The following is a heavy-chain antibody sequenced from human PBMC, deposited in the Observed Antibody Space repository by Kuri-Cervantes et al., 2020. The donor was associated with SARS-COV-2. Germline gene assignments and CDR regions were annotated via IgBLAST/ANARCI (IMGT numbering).Heavy chain of an antibody. CDR2: TYYRSKWYH. CDR1: GDSVSSNSAG. D-gene: IGHD1-1*01. CDR3: ARVTTGTLDY. Sequence: LRPPCAISGDSVSSNSAGWNWIGQSPSRGLEWLGRTYYRSKWYHDYAVSVKSRIIINPDTSKNQFSLQLSSVTPEDTAVYYCARVTTGTLDYWGQGTLVTVSS. V-gene: IGHV6-1*01. J-gene: IGHJ4*02.